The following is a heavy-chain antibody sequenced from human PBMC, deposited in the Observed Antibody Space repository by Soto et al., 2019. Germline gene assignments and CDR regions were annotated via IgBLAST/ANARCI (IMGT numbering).Heavy chain of an antibody. CDR3: AHPPRPPGYSTPAYDY. D-gene: IGHD2-2*01. V-gene: IGHV2-5*02. Sequence: GSGPTLVNPTQTLTLTCTFSGFSLNTNGVGVGWIRQPPGKALEWLALIYWDDDKRYSPYLKSRLTITKDTSKNQVVLTMTNMDPVDTATYFCAHPPRPPGYSTPAYDYWGQGTLATVS. J-gene: IGHJ4*02. CDR2: IYWDDDK. CDR1: GFSLNTNGVG.